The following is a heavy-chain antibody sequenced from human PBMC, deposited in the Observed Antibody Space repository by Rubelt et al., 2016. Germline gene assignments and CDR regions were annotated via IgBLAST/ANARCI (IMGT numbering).Heavy chain of an antibody. D-gene: IGHD3-16*01. CDR2: INPSGGST. V-gene: IGHV1-46*01. Sequence: QVQLVQSGAEVKKPGASVKVSCKASGYTFTSYYMHWVRQAPGQGLEWMGIINPSGGSTSYAQKFQGRVTMTREPSTSTVYMELSSLRSEDTAVYYCARDRGEFSFDYWGQGTLVTVSS. CDR3: ARDRGEFSFDY. J-gene: IGHJ4*02. CDR1: GYTFTSYY.